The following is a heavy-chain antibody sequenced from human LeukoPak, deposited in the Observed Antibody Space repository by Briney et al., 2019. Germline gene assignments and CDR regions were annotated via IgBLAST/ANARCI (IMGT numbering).Heavy chain of an antibody. CDR2: IYYSGST. CDR3: ARGPVDTAIGYYYYYGMDV. V-gene: IGHV4-59*12. J-gene: IGHJ6*02. D-gene: IGHD5-18*01. CDR1: GGSISSYY. Sequence: SETLSLTCTVSGGSISSYYWSWIRQPAGKGLEWIGYIYYSGSTYYNPSLKSRVTISVDTSKNQFSLKLSSVTAADTAVYYCARGPVDTAIGYYYYYGMDVWGQGTTVTVSS.